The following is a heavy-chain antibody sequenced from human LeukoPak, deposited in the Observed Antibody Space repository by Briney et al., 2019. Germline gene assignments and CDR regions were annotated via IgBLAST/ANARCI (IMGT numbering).Heavy chain of an antibody. J-gene: IGHJ4*02. CDR1: GGSISSYY. CDR2: IYYSGST. Sequence: SETLSLTCTVSGGSISSYYWSWIRQPPGKGLEWIGYIYYSGSTNYNPSLKSRVTISVDTSKNQFSLKLSSVTAADTAVYYCARSIYNWNYEVYFDYWGQGTLVTVSS. CDR3: ARSIYNWNYEVYFDY. D-gene: IGHD1-7*01. V-gene: IGHV4-59*01.